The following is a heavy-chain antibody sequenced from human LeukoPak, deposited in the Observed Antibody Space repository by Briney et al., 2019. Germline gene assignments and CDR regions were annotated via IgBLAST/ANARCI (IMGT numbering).Heavy chain of an antibody. D-gene: IGHD6-6*01. CDR3: ARLARYSSSPISPLYYYYYMDV. V-gene: IGHV1-46*01. Sequence: GASVKVSCKASGYTFISYSMHWVRQAPGQGLEWMGIIDPSGGSTSYAQKFQGRVTMTRDMSTSTAYMELSSLRSEDTALYYCARLARYSSSPISPLYYYYYMDVWGKGTTVTVSS. CDR2: IDPSGGST. J-gene: IGHJ6*03. CDR1: GYTFISYS.